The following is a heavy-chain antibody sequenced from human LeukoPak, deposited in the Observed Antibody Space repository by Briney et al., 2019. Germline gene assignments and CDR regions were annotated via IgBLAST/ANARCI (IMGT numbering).Heavy chain of an antibody. V-gene: IGHV1-18*01. D-gene: IGHD3-3*01. Sequence: ASVKVSCKASGYTFTSYGISWVRQAPGQGLEWMGWTSAYNGNTNYAQKLQGRVTMTTDTSTSTAYVELRSLRSDDTAVYYCARDVSSYYDFWSGYYAFDIWGQGTMVTVSS. CDR1: GYTFTSYG. CDR3: ARDVSSYYDFWSGYYAFDI. J-gene: IGHJ3*02. CDR2: TSAYNGNT.